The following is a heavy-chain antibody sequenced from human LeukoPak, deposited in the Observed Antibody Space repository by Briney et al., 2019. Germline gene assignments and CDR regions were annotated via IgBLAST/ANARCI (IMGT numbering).Heavy chain of an antibody. CDR2: ISYDGSNK. D-gene: IGHD5-12*01. CDR3: AKVSPTIPFDY. V-gene: IGHV3-30*18. Sequence: GGSLRLSCAASGFTFSSHGMHWVRQAPGKGLEWVAVISYDGSNKYYADSVKGRFTISRDNSKNTLYLQMNSLRAEDTAVYYCAKVSPTIPFDYWGQGTLVTVSS. J-gene: IGHJ4*02. CDR1: GFTFSSHG.